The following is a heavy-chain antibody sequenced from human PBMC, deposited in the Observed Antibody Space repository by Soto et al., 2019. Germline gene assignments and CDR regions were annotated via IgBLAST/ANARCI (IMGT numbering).Heavy chain of an antibody. D-gene: IGHD3-3*01. J-gene: IGHJ4*02. V-gene: IGHV3-48*02. Sequence: GGSLRLSCAASGFTFSSYSMNWVRQAPGKGLEWVSYISSSSSNVYYADSVKGRFTISRDNAKNSLYLQMNSLRDEDTAVYYCARDLTYYDFWDYWGQGTRVTVSS. CDR3: ARDLTYYDFWDY. CDR2: ISSSSSNV. CDR1: GFTFSSYS.